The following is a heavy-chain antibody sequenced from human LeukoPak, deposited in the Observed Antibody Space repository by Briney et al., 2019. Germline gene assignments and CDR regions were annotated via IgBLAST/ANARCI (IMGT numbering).Heavy chain of an antibody. D-gene: IGHD3-10*01. J-gene: IGHJ5*02. CDR3: ARVVRVTMVRGEENNWFDP. V-gene: IGHV1-69*06. CDR1: GGTFSSYA. Sequence: ASVKVSCKASGGTFSSYAISWVRQAPGQGLEWMGGIIPIFGTANYAQKFQGRVTITADKSTSTAYMELSSLRSEDTAVYYCARVVRVTMVRGEENNWFDPWGQGTLVTVSS. CDR2: IIPIFGTA.